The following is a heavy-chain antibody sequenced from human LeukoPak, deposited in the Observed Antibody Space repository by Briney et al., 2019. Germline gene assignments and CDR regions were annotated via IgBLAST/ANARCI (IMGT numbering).Heavy chain of an antibody. Sequence: GGSLRLSCAASGFTFSSYAMSWVRQAPGKGLEWVSVIYSGGSTYYADSVKGRFTISRDNSKNTLYLQMNSLRAEDTAVYYCARDVITMVRGVINGMNVWGQGTTVTVSS. D-gene: IGHD3-10*01. V-gene: IGHV3-53*01. CDR2: IYSGGST. CDR1: GFTFSSYA. CDR3: ARDVITMVRGVINGMNV. J-gene: IGHJ6*02.